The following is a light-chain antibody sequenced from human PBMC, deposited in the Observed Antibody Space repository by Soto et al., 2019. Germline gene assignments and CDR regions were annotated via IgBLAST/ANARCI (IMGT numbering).Light chain of an antibody. Sequence: QSALTQPASVSGSPGQSITIFCTGTSSDVGSYNYVSWYQQHPGKAPKLMIYEVSNRPSGVSNRFSGSKSGNTASLTISGLHAEDEANYYCSSYTSISTLVFGARTQLTVL. J-gene: IGLJ7*01. CDR1: SSDVGSYNY. V-gene: IGLV2-14*01. CDR3: SSYTSISTLV. CDR2: EVS.